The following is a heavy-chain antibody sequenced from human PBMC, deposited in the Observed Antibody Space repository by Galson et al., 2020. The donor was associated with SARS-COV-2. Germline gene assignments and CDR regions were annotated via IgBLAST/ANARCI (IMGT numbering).Heavy chain of an antibody. Sequence: ASETLSLTCTVSGGSISSSSYYWGWIRQPPGKGLEWIGSIYYSGSTYYNPSLKSRVTISVDTSKNQFSLKLSSVTAADTAVYYCARVGRTTTYSRSYWFDRWGQGTLVTVSS. CDR3: ARVGRTTTYSRSYWFDR. D-gene: IGHD6-13*01. CDR1: GGSISSSSYY. CDR2: IYYSGST. J-gene: IGHJ5*02. V-gene: IGHV4-39*07.